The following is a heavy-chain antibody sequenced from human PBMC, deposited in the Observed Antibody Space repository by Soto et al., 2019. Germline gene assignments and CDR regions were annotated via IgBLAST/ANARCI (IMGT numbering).Heavy chain of an antibody. D-gene: IGHD6-19*01. CDR1: GFTFSSYA. J-gene: IGHJ4*02. Sequence: PGGSLRLSCAASGFTFSSYAMNWVRQAPGKGLEWVSGISGSGDSTYYADSVKGRFTVSRDNSKNTLYLQMNSLRAEDTAVFYCAKERSSGWSFDYWGQGTLVTVLL. CDR2: ISGSGDST. V-gene: IGHV3-23*01. CDR3: AKERSSGWSFDY.